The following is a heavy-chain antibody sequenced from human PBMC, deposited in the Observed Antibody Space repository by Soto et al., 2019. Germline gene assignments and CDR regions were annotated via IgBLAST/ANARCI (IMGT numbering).Heavy chain of an antibody. V-gene: IGHV1-69*01. J-gene: IGHJ4*02. D-gene: IGHD2-15*01. CDR3: ATDCSGGSCYSGIDY. CDR1: GGTFSSYA. CDR2: IIPIFGTA. Sequence: QVQLVQSGAEVKKPGSSVKVSCKASGGTFSSYAISWVRQAPGQGLEWMGGIIPIFGTANYAQKFQGRVTITADESTSTAYMELSSMRSEDTAVYYCATDCSGGSCYSGIDYWGQGTLVTVSS.